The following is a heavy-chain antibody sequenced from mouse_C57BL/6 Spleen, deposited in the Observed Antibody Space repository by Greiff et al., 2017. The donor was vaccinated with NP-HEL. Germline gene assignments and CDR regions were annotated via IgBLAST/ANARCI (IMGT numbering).Heavy chain of an antibody. D-gene: IGHD2-4*01. V-gene: IGHV5-4*01. CDR1: GFTFSSYA. J-gene: IGHJ4*01. CDR2: ISDGGSYT. CDR3: ARDRGYDYDQWYAMDY. Sequence: EVKLMESGGGLVKPGGSLKLSCAASGFTFSSYAMSWVRQTPEKRLEWVATISDGGSYTYYPDNVKGRFTISRDNAKNNLYLQMSHLKSEETAMYYCARDRGYDYDQWYAMDYWGQGTSVTVSA.